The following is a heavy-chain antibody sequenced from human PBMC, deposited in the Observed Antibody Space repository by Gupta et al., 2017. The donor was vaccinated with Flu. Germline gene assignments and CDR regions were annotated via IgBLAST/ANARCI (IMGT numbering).Heavy chain of an antibody. J-gene: IGHJ4*02. CDR3: ARDSKRGWGSSGSDRKVVYFDY. V-gene: IGHV4-34*01. CDR2: INHSGST. Sequence: QVQLQQWGAGLLKPSETLSLTCAVYGGSFRGYYWSWIRQPPGKGLEWIGEINHSGSTNYNPSLKSRVTISVDTSKNQFSLKLSSVTAADTAVYYCARDSKRGWGSSGSDRKVVYFDYWGQGTLVTVSS. CDR1: GGSFRGYY. D-gene: IGHD1-26*01.